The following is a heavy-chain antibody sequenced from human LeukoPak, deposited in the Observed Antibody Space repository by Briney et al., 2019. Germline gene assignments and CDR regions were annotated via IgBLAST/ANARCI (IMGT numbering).Heavy chain of an antibody. CDR3: ATGAVWVGYGSRKDV. Sequence: GASVKVSCKVSGYTLTELSMHWVRQAPGKGLEWMGGFDPEDGETIYAQKFQGRVTMTEDTSTDTAYMELSSLRSEDTAVYYRATGAVWVGYGSRKDVWGQGTTVTVSS. J-gene: IGHJ6*02. D-gene: IGHD3-10*01. CDR2: FDPEDGET. CDR1: GYTLTELS. V-gene: IGHV1-24*01.